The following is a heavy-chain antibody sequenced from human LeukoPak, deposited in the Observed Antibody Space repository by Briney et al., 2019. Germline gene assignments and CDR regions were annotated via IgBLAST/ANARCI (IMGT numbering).Heavy chain of an antibody. CDR1: RDSASSGDYH. D-gene: IGHD4-11*01. CDR2: ITNSDNT. CDR3: ARLETPVTTTAPFDH. Sequence: PETPSLTPTVSRDSASSGDYHSGWIRHPPGKGLEWIGSITNSDNTYYNPPLNRRVTMSIDTSKHQLSLKLSSVTAADTAVYDCARLETPVTTTAPFDHWGQGTLVTVSS. V-gene: IGHV4-61*08. J-gene: IGHJ4*02.